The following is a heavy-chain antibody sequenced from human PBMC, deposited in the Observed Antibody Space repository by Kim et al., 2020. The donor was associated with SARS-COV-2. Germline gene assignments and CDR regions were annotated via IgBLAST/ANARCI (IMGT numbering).Heavy chain of an antibody. CDR3: ARDRTHINLAADH. J-gene: IGHJ4*01. CDR1: GFTFSSYA. Sequence: GGSLRLSCAASGFTFSSYAMHWVRQAPGKGLDWVAAIWYDGSKAYYADSVKGRFTISRDNSKNTLYLQMNSLRAEDTAVYYCARDRTHINLAADHWGHGTLVTVSS. V-gene: IGHV3-30-3*01. CDR2: IWYDGSKA. D-gene: IGHD2-21*01.